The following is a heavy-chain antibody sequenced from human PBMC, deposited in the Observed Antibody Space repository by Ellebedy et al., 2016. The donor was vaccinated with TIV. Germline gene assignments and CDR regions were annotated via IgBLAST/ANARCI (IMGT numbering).Heavy chain of an antibody. J-gene: IGHJ4*02. Sequence: PGGSLRLSCVASGFTFSTYAMHWVRQAPGKGLEWVAIISTDGINKYYADSVKGRFTISRDNSKNTLYLQMNSLRGEDTAVFYCARATYCGGDTCFLIGDWGQGTLVTVSS. V-gene: IGHV3-30-3*01. D-gene: IGHD2-21*01. CDR2: ISTDGINK. CDR3: ARATYCGGDTCFLIGD. CDR1: GFTFSTYA.